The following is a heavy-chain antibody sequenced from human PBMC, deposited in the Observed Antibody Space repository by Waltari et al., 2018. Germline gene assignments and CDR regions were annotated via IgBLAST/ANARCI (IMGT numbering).Heavy chain of an antibody. CDR2: IYTSGNT. CDR1: GGSLNSGRYS. D-gene: IGHD1-1*01. Sequence: QVQLQESGPGLVKPSQTLSLTCTVSGGSLNSGRYSWSWIRQPAGKGLEWIGLIYTSGNTKYNPSLKTRVTISLDTSNNQFSLSLGSVTAADTAVYYCARGGGDGANFYFDYWGQGTLVTGSS. CDR3: ARGGGDGANFYFDY. V-gene: IGHV4-61*02. J-gene: IGHJ4*02.